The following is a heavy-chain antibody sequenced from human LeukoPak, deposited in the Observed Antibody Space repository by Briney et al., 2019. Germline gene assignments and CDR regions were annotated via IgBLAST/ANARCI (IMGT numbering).Heavy chain of an antibody. CDR1: GFPFSSYA. Sequence: GGSLRLSCVASGFPFSSYAMHWVRQAPGKGLGWVTFISHDGSNKYSIDSVKGRFTISRDNSKNTLYLQMHSLRPEDTAVYYCARDREGIWHKFRWPGVFAPWGQGTLVTVSS. CDR2: ISHDGSNK. J-gene: IGHJ5*02. V-gene: IGHV3-30-3*01. D-gene: IGHD1-26*01. CDR3: ARDREGIWHKFRWPGVFAP.